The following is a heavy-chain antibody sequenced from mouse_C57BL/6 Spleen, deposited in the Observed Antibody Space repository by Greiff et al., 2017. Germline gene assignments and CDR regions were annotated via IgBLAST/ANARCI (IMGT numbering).Heavy chain of an antibody. D-gene: IGHD1-1*01. Sequence: QVQLQQPGAELVRPGSSVKLSCKASGYTFTSYWMHWVKQRPIQGLEWIGNIDPSDSETHYNQKFKDKATLTVDKSSSTAYMQLSSLTSEDSAVYYCAREDGRPLYYFDYWGQGTTLTVSS. V-gene: IGHV1-52*01. J-gene: IGHJ2*01. CDR1: GYTFTSYW. CDR2: IDPSDSET. CDR3: AREDGRPLYYFDY.